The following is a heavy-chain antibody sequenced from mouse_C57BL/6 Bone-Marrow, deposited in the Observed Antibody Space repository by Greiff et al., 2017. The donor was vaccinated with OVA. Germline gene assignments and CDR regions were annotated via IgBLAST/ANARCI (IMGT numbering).Heavy chain of an antibody. Sequence: EVKLMESGGGLVKPGGSLKLSCAASGFTFSSYAMSWVRQTPEKRLEWVATISDGGSYTYYPDNVKGRFTISRDNAKNNLYLQMSHLKSEDTAMYYCARDKLGGAYRGHGTLVPVSA. CDR1: GFTFSSYA. CDR3: ARDKLGGAY. CDR2: ISDGGSYT. V-gene: IGHV5-4*01. J-gene: IGHJ3*01. D-gene: IGHD4-1*01.